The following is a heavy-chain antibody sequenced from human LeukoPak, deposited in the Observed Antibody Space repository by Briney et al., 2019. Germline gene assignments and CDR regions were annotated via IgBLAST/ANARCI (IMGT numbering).Heavy chain of an antibody. Sequence: PSETLSLTCTVSGGSISSGGDYWSWIRQPPGKGLEWIGYIYHSGRTSYNPSLKSRVTISVDTSKNQFSLKLNSVTAADTAVYYCARDYSSTNWFDPWGQGTLVTVSS. J-gene: IGHJ5*02. CDR2: IYHSGRT. V-gene: IGHV4-30-2*01. D-gene: IGHD5-18*01. CDR3: ARDYSSTNWFDP. CDR1: GGSISSGGDY.